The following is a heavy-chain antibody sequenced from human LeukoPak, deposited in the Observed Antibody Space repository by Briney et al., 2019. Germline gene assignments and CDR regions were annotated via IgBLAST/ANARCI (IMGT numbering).Heavy chain of an antibody. CDR1: GFIFSRYG. CDR2: ISGSGGTT. Sequence: GGSLRLSCAASGFIFSRYGMSWVRQAPGKGLEWVSAISGSGGTTYYADSVKGRFTISRDNAKNTLYLQMNSLRAEDTAVYYCARGIDRGFGSGFDPWGQGTLVTVSS. J-gene: IGHJ5*02. CDR3: ARGIDRGFGSGFDP. D-gene: IGHD3-10*01. V-gene: IGHV3-23*01.